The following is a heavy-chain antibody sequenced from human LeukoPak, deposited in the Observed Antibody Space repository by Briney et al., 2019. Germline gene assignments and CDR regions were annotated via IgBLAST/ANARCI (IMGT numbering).Heavy chain of an antibody. CDR3: ARVSWNYPDY. V-gene: IGHV3-66*01. CDR1: GFTVSSNY. CDR2: IYSGGST. D-gene: IGHD1-1*01. Sequence: PGGSLRLSCAASGFTVSSNYMSWVRQAPGKGLEWVSVIYSGGSTYYADSVKGRFTISRDNSKNTLYLQMNSLRAEDTAVYHCARVSWNYPDYWGQGTLVIVSS. J-gene: IGHJ4*02.